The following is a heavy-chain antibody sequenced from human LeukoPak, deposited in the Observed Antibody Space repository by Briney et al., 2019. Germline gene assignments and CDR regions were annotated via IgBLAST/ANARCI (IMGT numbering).Heavy chain of an antibody. CDR1: ELTFRDYW. V-gene: IGHV3-7*05. D-gene: IGHD4-17*01. CDR2: IRHDGSEK. J-gene: IGHJ4*02. CDR3: ARTKRVFDGDYVFDY. Sequence: GGSLRLSCAASELTFRDYWMTWLRQAPGKGLEWVANIRHDGSEKYYVDSVKGRFTISIDDAKNSVYLQMNSLRAEDTAVYYCARTKRVFDGDYVFDYWGQGTLVTVSS.